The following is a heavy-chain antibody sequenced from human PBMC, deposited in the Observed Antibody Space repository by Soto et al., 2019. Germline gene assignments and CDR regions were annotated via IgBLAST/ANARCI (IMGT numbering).Heavy chain of an antibody. CDR2: IKSNGGDP. CDR3: ARDERSYGEPPFDY. Sequence: ASVKASCKASGFIFTGYYIHWVLQVPGQGLEWMGWIKSNGGDPKYAQKFQDRVTMTRDTSMDTVYMELSSLRSDDSAMYYCARDERSYGEPPFDYWGQGTLVTVSS. J-gene: IGHJ4*02. D-gene: IGHD3-16*01. V-gene: IGHV1-2*02. CDR1: GFIFTGYY.